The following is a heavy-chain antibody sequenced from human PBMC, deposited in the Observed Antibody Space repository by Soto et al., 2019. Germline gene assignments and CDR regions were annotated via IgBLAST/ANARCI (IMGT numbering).Heavy chain of an antibody. J-gene: IGHJ3*02. V-gene: IGHV3-30-3*01. CDR1: GFTFSSNS. D-gene: IGHD6-13*01. Sequence: PGGSLRLSCSASGFTFSSNSMTWVRQAPGKGLEWVAVISYDGSNKYYADSVKGRFTISRDNSKNTLYLQMNSLRAEDTAVYYCARDYSSSWSLGPHDAFDIWGQGTMVTVSS. CDR2: ISYDGSNK. CDR3: ARDYSSSWSLGPHDAFDI.